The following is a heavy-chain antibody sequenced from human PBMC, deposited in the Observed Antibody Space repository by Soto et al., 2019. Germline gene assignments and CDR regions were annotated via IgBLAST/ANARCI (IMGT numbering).Heavy chain of an antibody. CDR3: ARDRSSGCFDY. CDR2: IIPILGIA. Sequence: QVQLVQSGAEVKKPGSSVKVSCKASGGTFSSYTISWVRQAPGQGLEWMGRIIPILGIANYAQKFQGRVTITADKPTSTAYMELSSLRSEDTAVYYCARDRSSGCFDYWGQGTLVTVSS. D-gene: IGHD6-19*01. CDR1: GGTFSSYT. V-gene: IGHV1-69*08. J-gene: IGHJ4*02.